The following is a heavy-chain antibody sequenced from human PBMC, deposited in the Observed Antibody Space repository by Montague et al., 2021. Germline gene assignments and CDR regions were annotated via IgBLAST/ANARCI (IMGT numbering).Heavy chain of an antibody. CDR3: ARGGLRNYYYYMDV. V-gene: IGHV3-74*01. Sequence: YLSLSCSASGFTFRSYWMHWVRQAPGKGLVWVSRIKSDGLIAIYADSVKGRFTISRDNAKDTLHLQMNSLRAEDTATYYCARGGLRNYYYYMDVWGKGTTVTVSS. CDR2: IKSDGLIA. CDR1: GFTFRSYW. J-gene: IGHJ6*03. D-gene: IGHD3-16*01.